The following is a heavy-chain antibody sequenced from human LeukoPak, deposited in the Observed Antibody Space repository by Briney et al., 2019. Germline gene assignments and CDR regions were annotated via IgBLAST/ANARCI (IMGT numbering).Heavy chain of an antibody. CDR1: GGTFSSYA. Sequence: SVKVSCKASGGTFSSYAISWVRQAPGQGLEWMGGIIPIFGTANYAQKFQGRVTITADKSTTTAYLELSSLRSEDTAVYYCARGDSVPLGGGNLLRVLYFNDWGQGTLVAVSS. CDR3: ARGDSVPLGGGNLLRVLYFND. CDR2: IIPIFGTA. J-gene: IGHJ1*01. D-gene: IGHD4-23*01. V-gene: IGHV1-69*06.